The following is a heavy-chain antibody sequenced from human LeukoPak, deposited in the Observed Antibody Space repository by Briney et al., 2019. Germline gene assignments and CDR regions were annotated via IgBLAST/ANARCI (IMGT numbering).Heavy chain of an antibody. D-gene: IGHD3-10*01. CDR1: GFTFSSYG. V-gene: IGHV3-33*01. CDR2: IWYDGSNT. Sequence: PGGPLRLSCAASGFTFSSYGMHWVRQAPGKGLEWVAVIWYDGSNTYYADSVTGRFTISRDNSKKTLYLQMNSLRAEDTAVYYCARAGNYGSGSYFRDAFDIWGQGTMVTVSS. J-gene: IGHJ3*02. CDR3: ARAGNYGSGSYFRDAFDI.